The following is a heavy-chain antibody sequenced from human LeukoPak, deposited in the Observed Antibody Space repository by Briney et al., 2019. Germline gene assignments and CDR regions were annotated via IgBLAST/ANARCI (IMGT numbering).Heavy chain of an antibody. J-gene: IGHJ4*02. CDR2: IKQDGSEK. CDR1: GFTFSSYW. D-gene: IGHD6-13*01. Sequence: PGGSLRLSCAASGFTFSSYWMSWVRQAPGKGLEWVANIKQDGSEKHYVDSVKGRFTISRDNAKNSLYLQMNSLRAEDTAVYYCARGSYSSSSPVAYWGQGTLVTVSS. V-gene: IGHV3-7*01. CDR3: ARGSYSSSSPVAY.